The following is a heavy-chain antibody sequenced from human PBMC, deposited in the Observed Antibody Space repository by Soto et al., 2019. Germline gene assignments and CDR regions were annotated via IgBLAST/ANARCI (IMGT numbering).Heavy chain of an antibody. J-gene: IGHJ6*02. D-gene: IGHD3-22*01. V-gene: IGHV3-15*07. CDR3: TKYASYYDSSGPPPIGYGMDV. CDR2: IKSKTDGGTT. Sequence: GGSLRLSCAASGFTFSNAWMNWVRQAPGKGLEWVGRIKSKTDGGTTDYAAPVKGRFTISRDDSKNTLYLQMNSLKTEDTAGYYCTKYASYYDSSGPPPIGYGMDVWGQGTTVTVSS. CDR1: GFTFSNAW.